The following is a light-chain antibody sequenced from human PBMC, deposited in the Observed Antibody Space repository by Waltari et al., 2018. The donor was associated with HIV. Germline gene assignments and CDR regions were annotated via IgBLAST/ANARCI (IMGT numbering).Light chain of an antibody. CDR3: SSYAGSSTFVI. CDR2: EVS. CDR1: SSDVGGYNY. J-gene: IGLJ2*01. Sequence: QSALTQPPPASGSPGQSVTISCTGTSSDVGGYNYVSWYQQHPGKAPRLIIYEVSKRPSGVSNRYSASKSGKTASLTVSGLRAEDEADYYCSSYAGSSTFVIFGGGTKLTVL. V-gene: IGLV2-8*01.